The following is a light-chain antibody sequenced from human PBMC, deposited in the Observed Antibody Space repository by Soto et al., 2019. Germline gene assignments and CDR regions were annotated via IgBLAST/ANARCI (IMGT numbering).Light chain of an antibody. J-gene: IGLJ1*01. V-gene: IGLV2-14*01. CDR3: NAFTSSNSLPYV. CDR1: DSAIASYNY. CDR2: EVS. Sequence: QSYLTQPASVSGSSGQSITISCSGTDSAIASYNYVSWYQQHPGRAHKLIVFEVSNRPSRIYDRFCGSKSCNTASLTSSGLQTEDEDVYDCNAFTSSNSLPYVFGTGTKVTVL.